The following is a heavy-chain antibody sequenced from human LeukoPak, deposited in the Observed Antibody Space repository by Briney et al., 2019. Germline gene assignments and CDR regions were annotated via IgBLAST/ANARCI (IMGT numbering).Heavy chain of an antibody. D-gene: IGHD3-22*01. V-gene: IGHV1-2*02. CDR1: GYTFTGYY. J-gene: IGHJ3*02. CDR3: ARSVFPYYYDSSGLSAFDI. CDR2: INPNSGGT. Sequence: GSVKVSCKASGYTFTGYYMHWVRQAPGQGLEWMGWINPNSGGTNYAQKFQGRVTMTRDTSISTAYMELSRLRSDDTAVYYCARSVFPYYYDSSGLSAFDIWGQGTMVTVSS.